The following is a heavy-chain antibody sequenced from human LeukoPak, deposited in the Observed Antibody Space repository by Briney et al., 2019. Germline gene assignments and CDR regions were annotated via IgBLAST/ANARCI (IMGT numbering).Heavy chain of an antibody. J-gene: IGHJ4*02. CDR1: GYTFTGYF. Sequence: GASVKVSCKASGYTFTGYFMHWVRQAPGQGLDWMGWINPNTGGTKYAQKFQGRVTMTRDTSISTAYMELSRLRSDDTAVYYCASLAAAGSSWDFWGQGTLVTVSS. V-gene: IGHV1-2*02. D-gene: IGHD6-13*01. CDR2: INPNTGGT. CDR3: ASLAAAGSSWDF.